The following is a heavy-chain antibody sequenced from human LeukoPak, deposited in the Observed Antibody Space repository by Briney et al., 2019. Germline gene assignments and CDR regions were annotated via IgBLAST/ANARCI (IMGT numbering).Heavy chain of an antibody. Sequence: VGSLRLSCAASEFTFSSYWMNWVRQAPGKGLEWVASIRQDGGEKSYVDSVKGRFTISRDNTKNSLYLQINSLRAEDTAVYYCARDGTAAGLYFDLWGQGTLVTVSS. J-gene: IGHJ4*01. CDR1: EFTFSSYW. V-gene: IGHV3-7*01. CDR3: ARDGTAAGLYFDL. D-gene: IGHD6-13*01. CDR2: IRQDGGEK.